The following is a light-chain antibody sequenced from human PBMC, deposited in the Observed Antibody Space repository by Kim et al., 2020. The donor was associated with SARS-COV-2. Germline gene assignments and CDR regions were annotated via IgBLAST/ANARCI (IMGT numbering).Light chain of an antibody. CDR3: QCFDNANYNWV. V-gene: IGLV6-57*03. CDR2: ENE. Sequence: TVTSSCTRGSGSIASNKVQWYQQRPGSAPTTVIYENEKRPSGVPDRFSGSIDTSSNSASLTISGLKTEDEADYYCQCFDNANYNWVFGGGTQLTVL. CDR1: SGSIASNK. J-gene: IGLJ3*02.